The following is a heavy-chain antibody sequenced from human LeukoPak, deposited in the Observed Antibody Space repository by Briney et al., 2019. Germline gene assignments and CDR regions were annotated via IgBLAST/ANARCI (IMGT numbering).Heavy chain of an antibody. J-gene: IGHJ4*02. V-gene: IGHV4-39*01. Sequence: SEPLSLTCTVSGGSISSTSYYWGWIRQPPGKRLEWIGNIYYSGSTYYNPSLKGRITISVDTSKNQFSLKLSSVTAADTAVYYCARQWYGGNVDYWGQGTLVTVSS. CDR1: GGSISSTSYY. CDR2: IYYSGST. D-gene: IGHD4/OR15-4a*01. CDR3: ARQWYGGNVDY.